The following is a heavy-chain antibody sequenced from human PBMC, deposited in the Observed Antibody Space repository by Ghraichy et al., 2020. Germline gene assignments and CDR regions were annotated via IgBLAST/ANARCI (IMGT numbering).Heavy chain of an antibody. CDR2: ISSSSSYI. CDR3: ARDFNYVGYCSGGSCYSR. Sequence: GGSLRLSCAASGFTFSSYSMNWVRQAPGQGLEWVSSISSSSSYIYYADSVKGRFTISRDNAKNSLYLQMNSLRAEDTAVYYCARDFNYVGYCSGGSCYSRWGQGTLVTVSS. CDR1: GFTFSSYS. V-gene: IGHV3-21*01. D-gene: IGHD2-15*01. J-gene: IGHJ4*02.